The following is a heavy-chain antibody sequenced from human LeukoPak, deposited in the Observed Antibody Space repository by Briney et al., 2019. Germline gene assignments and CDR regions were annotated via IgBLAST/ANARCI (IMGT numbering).Heavy chain of an antibody. CDR2: INPSGGST. CDR1: GYTFISYY. V-gene: IGHV1-46*01. D-gene: IGHD1-26*01. Sequence: ASVKVSCKASGYTFISYYMHWVRQSPGQGLEWMGIINPSGGSTNYAQKFQGRVTMTRDTSTSTVYMELSSLRSEDTAVYYCARGGRSGSFGYYYYGMDVWGQGTTVTVSS. J-gene: IGHJ6*02. CDR3: ARGGRSGSFGYYYYGMDV.